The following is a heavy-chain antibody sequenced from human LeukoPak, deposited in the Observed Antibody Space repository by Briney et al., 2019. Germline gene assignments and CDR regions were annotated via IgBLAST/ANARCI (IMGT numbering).Heavy chain of an antibody. D-gene: IGHD4-17*01. Sequence: SGTLSLTCGVSGGSISSNSWWTWVRQPPGKGLEWIGEIYHSGSTNYNPSLKSRASISVDKSKNQFSLKLSSVTAADTAVYYCARDLRPGVTMDYWGQGTLVTVSS. V-gene: IGHV4-4*02. J-gene: IGHJ4*02. CDR3: ARDLRPGVTMDY. CDR2: IYHSGST. CDR1: GGSISSNSW.